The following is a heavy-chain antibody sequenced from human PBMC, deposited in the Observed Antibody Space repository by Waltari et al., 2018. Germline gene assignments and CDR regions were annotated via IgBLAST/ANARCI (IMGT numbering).Heavy chain of an antibody. CDR2: INHSGST. D-gene: IGHD3-3*01. Sequence: QVQLQQWGAGLLKPSETLSLTCAVYGGSFSGYYWSWIRQPPGKGLEWIGEINHSGSTNYNPSLKSRVTISVDTSKNQFSLKLSSVTAADTAVYYCARGIHYDFWSGPIINPTGPFDYWGQGTLVTVSS. J-gene: IGHJ4*02. V-gene: IGHV4-34*01. CDR1: GGSFSGYY. CDR3: ARGIHYDFWSGPIINPTGPFDY.